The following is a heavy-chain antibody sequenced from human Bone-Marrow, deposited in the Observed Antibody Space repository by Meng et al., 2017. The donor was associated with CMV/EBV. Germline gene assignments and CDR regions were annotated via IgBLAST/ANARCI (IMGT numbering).Heavy chain of an antibody. J-gene: IGHJ4*02. Sequence: SETLSLTCAVYGGSFSGYYWSWIRQPPGKGLEWIGEINHSGSTNYNPSLKSRVTISVDTSKNQFSLKLSSVTAADTAVYYCARIYYDFWSGYHALTADYWGQGTLVTVSS. D-gene: IGHD3-3*01. CDR3: ARIYYDFWSGYHALTADY. CDR1: GGSFSGYY. CDR2: INHSGST. V-gene: IGHV4-34*01.